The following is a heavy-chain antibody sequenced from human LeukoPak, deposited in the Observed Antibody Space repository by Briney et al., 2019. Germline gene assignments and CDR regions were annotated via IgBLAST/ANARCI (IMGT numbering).Heavy chain of an antibody. V-gene: IGHV3-53*01. CDR3: ARELMTYLDY. J-gene: IGHJ4*02. CDR2: IYSGGST. D-gene: IGHD2-21*02. CDR1: GFILGSNY. Sequence: GGSLRLSCAASGFILGSNYMSWVRQAPGKGRERVSVIYSGGSTYYADSVKGRFTISRDNSKNTLYLQMNSLRPEDTAVYYRARELMTYLDYWGQGTLVTVSS.